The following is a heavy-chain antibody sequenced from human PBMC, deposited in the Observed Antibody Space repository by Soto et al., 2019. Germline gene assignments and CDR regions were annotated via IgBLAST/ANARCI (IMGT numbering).Heavy chain of an antibody. V-gene: IGHV3-74*01. CDR2: INSGGSRT. D-gene: IGHD1-26*01. Sequence: GGSLRLSCAASGCTFSSYWMRWVRQAPGKGLVWVSRINSGGSRTSYADSVKGRFTFSRDNAKNTLYLQMNSLRVEDTAVYYCARDPSSGSHFDYWGQGTLVTVSS. CDR1: GCTFSSYW. J-gene: IGHJ4*02. CDR3: ARDPSSGSHFDY.